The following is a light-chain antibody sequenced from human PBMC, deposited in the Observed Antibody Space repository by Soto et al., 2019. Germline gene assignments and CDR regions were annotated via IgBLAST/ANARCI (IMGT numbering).Light chain of an antibody. CDR2: GAS. V-gene: IGKV3-20*01. J-gene: IGKJ4*01. Sequence: EIVVTQSPGTLSLSPGERATLSCRASQSVSSSYLAWYQQKPGQAPRLLLYGASSRATGIPDRFSGSGSGTAFTLTISRLEPEDFAVYYCQQYGSSPLTFGGGTKVEIK. CDR3: QQYGSSPLT. CDR1: QSVSSSY.